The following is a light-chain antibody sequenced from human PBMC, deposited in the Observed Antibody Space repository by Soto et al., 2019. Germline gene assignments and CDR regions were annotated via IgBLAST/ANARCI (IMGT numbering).Light chain of an antibody. CDR3: TSYATGDTFP. V-gene: IGLV2-8*01. CDR2: EVD. CDR1: SSDVGGYNW. J-gene: IGLJ2*01. Sequence: QSVLTQPASVSGSPGQSITISCTGASSDVGGYNWVSWYQHHPGKVPKLLIYEVDKRPSGVPDRFSGSKSGNTASLTVSGLQAEDEADYYCTSYATGDTFPFGGGTKLTVL.